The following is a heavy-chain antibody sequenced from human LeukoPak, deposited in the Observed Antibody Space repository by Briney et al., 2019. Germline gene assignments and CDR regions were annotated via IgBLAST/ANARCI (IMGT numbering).Heavy chain of an antibody. Sequence: GGSLRLSCSASGLTFNKYYMNWVRQAPGKGLEWVSSITSNSANMYYGDSVKGRFTISRDNAKNSLYLQMHSLRAEDTAVYYCAREAYGSGNYPFDLWGQGTLVTVSS. V-gene: IGHV3-21*01. CDR1: GLTFNKYY. D-gene: IGHD3-10*01. CDR3: AREAYGSGNYPFDL. CDR2: ITSNSANM. J-gene: IGHJ4*02.